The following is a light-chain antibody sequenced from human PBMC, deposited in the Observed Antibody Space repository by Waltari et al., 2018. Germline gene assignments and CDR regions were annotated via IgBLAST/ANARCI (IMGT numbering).Light chain of an antibody. CDR2: AAS. CDR1: QNIYSN. V-gene: IGKV1-6*01. J-gene: IGKJ3*01. CDR3: QHYYDNPPT. Sequence: IQMTQSPSALSASVGDRVTISCRASQNIYSNLAWYQQQPGKAPKLLIYAASSLQSGIPSRFSGSGSGTDFTLTISSLQPEDSAAYYCQHYYDNPPTFGPGTKLDIK.